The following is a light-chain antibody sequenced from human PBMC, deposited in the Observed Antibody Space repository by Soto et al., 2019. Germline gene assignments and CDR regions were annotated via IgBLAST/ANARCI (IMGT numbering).Light chain of an antibody. CDR3: SSYARSTKFV. CDR2: EVS. V-gene: IGLV2-8*01. Sequence: PVLTQPPSASGSPGQSVTISCTGTSSDVGAYNYVSWYQQHPGKAPKLMIYEVSKRPSGVPDRFSGSKSGNTASLTVSGLKAEDEADYYCSSYARSTKFVFGGGTKVTVL. CDR1: SSDVGAYNY. J-gene: IGLJ2*01.